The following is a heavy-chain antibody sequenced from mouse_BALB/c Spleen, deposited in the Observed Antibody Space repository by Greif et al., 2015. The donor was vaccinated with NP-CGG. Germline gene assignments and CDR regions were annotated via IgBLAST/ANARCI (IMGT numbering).Heavy chain of an antibody. CDR1: GFSLTSYG. CDR2: IWAGGST. D-gene: IGHD1-1*01. Sequence: VQVVESGPGLVAPSQSLSITCTVSGFSLTSYGVHWVRQPPGKGLEWLGVIWAGGSTNYNSALMSRLSISKDNSKSXVFLKMNSLQTDDTAMYYCARDRNYGSSYAMDYWGQGTSVTVSS. J-gene: IGHJ4*01. CDR3: ARDRNYGSSYAMDY. V-gene: IGHV2-9*02.